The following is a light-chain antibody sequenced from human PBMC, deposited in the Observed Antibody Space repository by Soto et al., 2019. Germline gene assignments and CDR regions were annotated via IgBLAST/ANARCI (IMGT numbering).Light chain of an antibody. J-gene: IGLJ1*01. CDR1: SSDVGGYNY. Sequence: QSALTQPASVSGSPGQSITISCTGTSSDVGGYNYVSWYQQHPGKAPKLMIYDVSNRPSGVSNRFSGSKSGNTASLTISGLQAEDEADYCCSSYTSSTTLYVFGTGTNSPS. CDR3: SSYTSSTTLYV. V-gene: IGLV2-14*01. CDR2: DVS.